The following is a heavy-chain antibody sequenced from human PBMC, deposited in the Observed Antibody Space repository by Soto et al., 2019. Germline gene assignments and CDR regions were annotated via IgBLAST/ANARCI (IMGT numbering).Heavy chain of an antibody. Sequence: ASVKVSCKASGYTFTSYYMNWVRQAPGQRLEWLGIINPSGGYTTYAQRFLGRVTMTSDTSTSTVHMELGSLTSEDTAVYYCARHRVNLEWLLYNFDYWGQGTLVTVSS. D-gene: IGHD3-3*01. V-gene: IGHV1-46*01. CDR3: ARHRVNLEWLLYNFDY. J-gene: IGHJ4*02. CDR1: GYTFTSYY. CDR2: INPSGGYT.